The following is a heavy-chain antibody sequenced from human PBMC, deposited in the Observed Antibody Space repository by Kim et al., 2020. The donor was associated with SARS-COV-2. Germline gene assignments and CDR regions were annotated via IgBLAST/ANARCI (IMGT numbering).Heavy chain of an antibody. D-gene: IGHD6-19*01. V-gene: IGHV3-74*01. Sequence: GGSLRLSCAGSGISFSYHWMHWVRQGPGKGLVWVSRINSDGTITTYADSVKGRFTISRDNAKNTVFLQMNSLTGEDTAMYYCVRGGSAWSWGQGTLVTVSS. CDR2: INSDGTIT. CDR1: GISFSYHW. CDR3: VRGGSAWS. J-gene: IGHJ5*02.